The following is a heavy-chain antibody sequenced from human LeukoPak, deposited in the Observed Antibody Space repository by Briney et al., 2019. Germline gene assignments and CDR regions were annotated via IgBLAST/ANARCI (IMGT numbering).Heavy chain of an antibody. CDR2: IKQDGSKK. D-gene: IGHD5-24*01. J-gene: IGHJ4*02. CDR3: TRVGYIDEGIDY. V-gene: IGHV3-7*04. Sequence: GGSLRLSCVAAGFPFSSYWMTWVRQAPGKGLGWVANIKQDGSKKSYVDSVKGRFTISRDNAKNSLYLQMNSLRAEDTAIYYCTRVGYIDEGIDYWGQGTLVTVSS. CDR1: GFPFSSYW.